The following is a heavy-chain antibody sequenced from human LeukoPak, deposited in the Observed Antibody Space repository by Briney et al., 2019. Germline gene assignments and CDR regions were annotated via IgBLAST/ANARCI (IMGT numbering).Heavy chain of an antibody. Sequence: ASVKVSCKASGYTFTGYYMHWVRQAPGQGLEWMGWIHPDSGSTNYAQKFQGRVTMTTDTSITTSYMELSGLTSDDTAIYYCARDRGWEHLRAENWFDPWGQGTLVTVS. CDR2: IHPDSGST. CDR3: ARDRGWEHLRAENWFDP. V-gene: IGHV1-2*02. D-gene: IGHD1-26*01. CDR1: GYTFTGYY. J-gene: IGHJ5*01.